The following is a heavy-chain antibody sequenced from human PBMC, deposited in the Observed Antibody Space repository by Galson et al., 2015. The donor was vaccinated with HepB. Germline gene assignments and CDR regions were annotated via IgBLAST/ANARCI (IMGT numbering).Heavy chain of an antibody. CDR2: INAGTGNT. CDR3: ARGLLWFGELSPFGY. CDR1: GYTFASYA. Sequence: SVKVSCKASGYTFASYAMHWVRQAPGQRLEWMGWINAGTGNTKYSQKFQGRVTITRDTSASTVYMELSSLRSEDTAIYYCARGLLWFGELSPFGYWGQGTLVTVSS. V-gene: IGHV1-3*01. D-gene: IGHD3-10*01. J-gene: IGHJ4*02.